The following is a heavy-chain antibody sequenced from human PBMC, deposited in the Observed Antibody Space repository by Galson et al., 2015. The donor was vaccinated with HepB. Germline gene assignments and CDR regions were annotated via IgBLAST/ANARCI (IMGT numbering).Heavy chain of an antibody. CDR1: GSSFTSYW. CDR3: ARQFRYCSSTSCGRDY. CDR2: IDPSDSYT. D-gene: IGHD2-2*01. V-gene: IGHV5-10-1*01. Sequence: QSGAEVKKPGESLRISCKGSGSSFTSYWISWVRQMPGKDLEWMGRIDPSDSYTNYSPSFQGHVTISADKSISTAYLQWSSLKASDTAMYYCARQFRYCSSTSCGRDYWGQGTLVTVSS. J-gene: IGHJ4*02.